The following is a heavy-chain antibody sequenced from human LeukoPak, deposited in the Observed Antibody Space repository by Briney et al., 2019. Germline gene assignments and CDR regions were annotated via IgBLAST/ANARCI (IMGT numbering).Heavy chain of an antibody. CDR3: ARGLYYYGSGSYRIWFDP. V-gene: IGHV4-61*02. J-gene: IGHJ5*02. CDR1: GGSISSGSYF. CDR2: IKTSGNT. Sequence: SETLSLTCSVSGGSISSGSYFWSWIRQSAGKGLQWIGRIKTSGNTTYNPSLKSRVTISVDTSKNQFSLKLSSVTAADTAVYYCARGLYYYGSGSYRIWFDPWGQGTLVTVSS. D-gene: IGHD3-10*01.